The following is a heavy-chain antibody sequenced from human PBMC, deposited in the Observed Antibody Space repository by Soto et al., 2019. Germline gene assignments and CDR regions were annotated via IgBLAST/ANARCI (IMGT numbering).Heavy chain of an antibody. D-gene: IGHD1-7*01. CDR3: ARVPGADELKAPEYNWFDP. V-gene: IGHV3-7*03. CDR2: IKQDGSEK. Sequence: SXSLSFSASGCTFSSYWMSLFRQAPGKGLEWVANIKQDGSEKYYVGSVKGRFTISRDNAKNSLYLQMNSLRAEDTAVYYCARVPGADELKAPEYNWFDPWGQGTLVTVSS. J-gene: IGHJ5*02. CDR1: GCTFSSYW.